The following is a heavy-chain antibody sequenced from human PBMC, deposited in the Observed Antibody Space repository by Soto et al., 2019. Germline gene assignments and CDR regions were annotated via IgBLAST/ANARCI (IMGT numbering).Heavy chain of an antibody. CDR2: INHSGST. CDR1: GGSFSGYY. Sequence: QVQLQQWGAGLLEPSETLSLTCAVYGGSFSGYYWRWIRQPPGKGLEWIGEINHSGSTNYNPSLKRRVSISVDTSKSQFYLKLSSVTAADTAVYYCARVGSRVLLWFGELLSEYAFDIWGQGTMVTVSS. D-gene: IGHD3-10*01. V-gene: IGHV4-34*01. CDR3: ARVGSRVLLWFGELLSEYAFDI. J-gene: IGHJ3*02.